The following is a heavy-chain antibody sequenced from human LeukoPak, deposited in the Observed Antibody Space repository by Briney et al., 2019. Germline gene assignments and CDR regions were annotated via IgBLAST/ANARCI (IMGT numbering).Heavy chain of an antibody. J-gene: IGHJ4*02. CDR1: GGSISSGDYY. CDR2: IYYSGST. Sequence: SQTLSLTCTVSGGSISSGDYYWSWIRQPPGKGLEWIGYIYYSGSTYYNPSLKSRVTISVDTSKNQFSLKLSSVTAADTAVYYCARQYGSGSYTFNYWGQGTLVTVSS. CDR3: ARQYGSGSYTFNY. V-gene: IGHV4-30-4*01. D-gene: IGHD3-10*01.